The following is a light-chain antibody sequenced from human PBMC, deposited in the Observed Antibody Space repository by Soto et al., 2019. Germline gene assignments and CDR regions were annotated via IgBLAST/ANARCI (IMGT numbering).Light chain of an antibody. CDR1: QSISSW. CDR3: QQYNSYWT. J-gene: IGKJ1*01. V-gene: IGKV1-5*03. Sequence: DIQMTQSPSTLSASVGDRVTITCRASQSISSWLAWYQQKPGKAPKLLIYKASSLESGVPSRFSGSGSRTEFTLTISSLQPDDFATYYCQQYNSYWTFGHGTKVEIK. CDR2: KAS.